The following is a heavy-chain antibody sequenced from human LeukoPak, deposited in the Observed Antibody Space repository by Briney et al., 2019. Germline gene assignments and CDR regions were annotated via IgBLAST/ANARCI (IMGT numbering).Heavy chain of an antibody. J-gene: IGHJ6*02. Sequence: GGSLRLSCAASGFTFRSYWMHWVRQAPGKGLVWVSRTNSDGSSTGYADSVKGRFTISSDNAKKTLYLQMNSLGAEDTAVYYCARAVDGTRNAMDVWGQGTTVTVSS. CDR2: TNSDGSST. CDR1: GFTFRSYW. CDR3: ARAVDGTRNAMDV. V-gene: IGHV3-74*01. D-gene: IGHD6-19*01.